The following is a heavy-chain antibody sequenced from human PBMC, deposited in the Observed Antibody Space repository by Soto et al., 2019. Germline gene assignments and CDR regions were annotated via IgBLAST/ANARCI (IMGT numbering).Heavy chain of an antibody. V-gene: IGHV3-23*01. CDR3: AKTGWLVQYYFDY. Sequence: EVQLLESGGGLVQPGGSLRLSCAASGFTFSSYAMSWVRQAPGKGLEWVSAISGSGGSTYYAASVKGRFTISRDNSNNTLYMQMNSLRAEDTAVYYCAKTGWLVQYYFDYWGQGTLVTVSS. CDR1: GFTFSSYA. D-gene: IGHD3-22*01. CDR2: ISGSGGST. J-gene: IGHJ4*02.